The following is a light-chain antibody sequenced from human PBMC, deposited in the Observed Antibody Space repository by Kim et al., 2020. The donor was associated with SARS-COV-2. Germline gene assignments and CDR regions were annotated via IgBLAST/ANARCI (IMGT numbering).Light chain of an antibody. CDR1: RTAVGYYDS. J-gene: IGLJ1*01. V-gene: IGLV2-14*03. CDR2: DVS. Sequence: GLAITISYTATRTAVGYYDSVSGYQQNPSKAPKPIIYDVSERASGVSNRFSGSQSGNTASLTISGLRAEDEADYYCSSHTTSSTYVFGSGTKVTVL. CDR3: SSHTTSSTYV.